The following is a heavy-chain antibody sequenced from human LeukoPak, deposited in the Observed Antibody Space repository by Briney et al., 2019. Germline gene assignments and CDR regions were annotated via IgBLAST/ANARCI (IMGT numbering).Heavy chain of an antibody. Sequence: GGSLRLSCAASGFTFSNYAMSWVRQAPGKGLEWVSGISWNSGSIGYADSVKGRFTISRDNAKNSLYLQMNSLRAEDTALYYCAKDILVMRSYGYGAIDYWGQGTLVTVSS. J-gene: IGHJ4*02. CDR2: ISWNSGSI. V-gene: IGHV3-9*01. CDR1: GFTFSNYA. CDR3: AKDILVMRSYGYGAIDY. D-gene: IGHD5-18*01.